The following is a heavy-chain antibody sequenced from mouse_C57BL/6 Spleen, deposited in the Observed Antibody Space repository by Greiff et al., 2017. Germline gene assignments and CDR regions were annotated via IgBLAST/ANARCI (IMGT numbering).Heavy chain of an antibody. D-gene: IGHD1-1*01. CDR3: AGASVVATYYYAMDY. J-gene: IGHJ4*01. V-gene: IGHV1-31*01. CDR1: GYSFTGYS. CDR2: IYPYNGVS. Sequence: VQLQQSGPELVKPGASVKISCKASGYSFTGYSMHWVKQSHGNILDWIGYIYPYNGVSSYNQKFKGKATLTVDKSSSTAYLELRSLTSEDSAVYYCAGASVVATYYYAMDYWGQGTSVTVSS.